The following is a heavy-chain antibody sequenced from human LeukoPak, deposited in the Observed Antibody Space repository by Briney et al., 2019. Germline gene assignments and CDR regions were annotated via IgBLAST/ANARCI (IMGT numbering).Heavy chain of an antibody. V-gene: IGHV1-46*01. Sequence: ASVKVSCKASGYTFTSYYMHWVRQAPGQGLEWMGIINPSGGSTSYAQKFQGRVTMTRDTSTSTVYMELSSLRSEDTAVYYCARDRRDYSSSSPLLHHWGQGTLVTVSS. CDR3: ARDRRDYSSSSPLLHH. J-gene: IGHJ1*01. CDR1: GYTFTSYY. D-gene: IGHD6-13*01. CDR2: INPSGGST.